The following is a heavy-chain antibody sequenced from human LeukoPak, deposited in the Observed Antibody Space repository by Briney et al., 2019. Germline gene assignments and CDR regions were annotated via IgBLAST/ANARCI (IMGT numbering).Heavy chain of an antibody. V-gene: IGHV1-18*01. CDR2: ISAYNGNT. D-gene: IGHD3-22*01. Sequence: ASVKVSCKASGYTFTSYGISWVRQAPGQGLEWMGWISAYNGNTNYAQKLQGRVTMTTDTSTSTAYMELRSLGSDDTAVYYCARSLIDSSGYYPLYFDYWGQGTLVTVSS. J-gene: IGHJ4*02. CDR1: GYTFTSYG. CDR3: ARSLIDSSGYYPLYFDY.